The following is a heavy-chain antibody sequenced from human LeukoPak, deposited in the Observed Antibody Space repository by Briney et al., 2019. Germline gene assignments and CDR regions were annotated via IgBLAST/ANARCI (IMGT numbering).Heavy chain of an antibody. D-gene: IGHD1-1*01. CDR1: GFTFSYYW. CDR2: IKPDGSKT. J-gene: IGHJ5*01. V-gene: IGHV3-74*01. CDR3: TKDTTGPDDS. Sequence: GGSLRLSCAASGFTFSYYWMHWVRQAPGKGLVWVSRIKPDGSKTDHADSVKGRFTISRDNAKNTLYLQMNSLRAEDTAVYYCTKDTTGPDDSWGQGTLVTVSS.